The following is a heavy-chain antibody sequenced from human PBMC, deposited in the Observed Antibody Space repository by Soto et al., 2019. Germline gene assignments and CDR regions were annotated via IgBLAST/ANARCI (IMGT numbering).Heavy chain of an antibody. V-gene: IGHV4-4*02. D-gene: IGHD6-19*01. CDR3: ARVLSSGWSRFDY. Sequence: QVQLQESGPGLVKPSGTLSLTCAVSGGSISSDYWWTWVRQPPGKGLEWIAEMYHSGSTNYNPSLKSRVTMSVDKSKHQISLKLSSVTAADTAVYYCARVLSSGWSRFDYWGQGTLVTVSS. CDR2: MYHSGST. J-gene: IGHJ4*02. CDR1: GGSISSDYW.